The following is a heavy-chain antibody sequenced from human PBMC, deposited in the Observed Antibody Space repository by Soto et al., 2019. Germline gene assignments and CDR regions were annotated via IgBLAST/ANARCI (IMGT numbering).Heavy chain of an antibody. CDR2: ISASNGNT. J-gene: IGHJ3*02. V-gene: IGHV1-18*01. D-gene: IGHD3-16*01. CDR1: GYSFTSYG. Sequence: QVQLVQSGAEVKEPGASVKVSCRASGYSFTSYGITWVRQAPGQGLEWMGWISASNGNTKYAQKVQGRVSMTTDASTSTAYMELRSLRSDDTAVYYCASAIHFYTFGWKTGGDAFDIWGQGTMVTVSS. CDR3: ASAIHFYTFGWKTGGDAFDI.